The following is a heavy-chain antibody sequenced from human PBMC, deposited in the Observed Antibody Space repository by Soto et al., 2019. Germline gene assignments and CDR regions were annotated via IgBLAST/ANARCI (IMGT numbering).Heavy chain of an antibody. CDR3: AATYYYDSRGYYGLPLLVY. V-gene: IGHV3-48*01. D-gene: IGHD3-22*01. J-gene: IGHJ4*02. CDR1: GFTFSSYS. Sequence: GGSLRLSCAASGFTFSSYSMYWVRQAPGKGLEWVSYISSSSSTTYYADSVKGRFTISRDNAKNTLYLQMNSLRAEDTAVYYCAATYYYDSRGYYGLPLLVYWGQGTLVTVSS. CDR2: ISSSSSTT.